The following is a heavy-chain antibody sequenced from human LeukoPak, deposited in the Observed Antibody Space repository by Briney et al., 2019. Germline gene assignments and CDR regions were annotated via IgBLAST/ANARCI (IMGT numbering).Heavy chain of an antibody. D-gene: IGHD6-13*01. Sequence: PSETLSLTCAVYGGSFSGYYWSWIRQPPGKGLEWIGEINHSGSTNYNPSLKSRVTISVDTSKNQFSLKLSSLTAEDTAVYYCARTRSSWYSNYYYYMDVWGKGTTVTVSS. CDR3: ARTRSSWYSNYYYYMDV. J-gene: IGHJ6*03. V-gene: IGHV4-34*01. CDR1: GGSFSGYY. CDR2: INHSGST.